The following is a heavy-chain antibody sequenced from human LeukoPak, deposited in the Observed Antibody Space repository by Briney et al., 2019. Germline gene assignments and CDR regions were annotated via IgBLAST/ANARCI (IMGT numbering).Heavy chain of an antibody. V-gene: IGHV1-2*02. J-gene: IGHJ4*02. CDR1: GYTFTVYY. CDR3: AREEWELPDY. CDR2: INPKSGGT. D-gene: IGHD1-26*01. Sequence: GASVKVSCKASGYTFTVYYVHWVRQAPGQGLEWMGWINPKSGGTNYAQKFQGRVTMTRDTSISTAYMELSRLRSDDTAVYFCAREEWELPDYWGQGTLVTVSS.